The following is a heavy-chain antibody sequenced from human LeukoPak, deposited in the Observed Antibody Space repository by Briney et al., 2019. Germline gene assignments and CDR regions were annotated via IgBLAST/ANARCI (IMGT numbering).Heavy chain of an antibody. J-gene: IGHJ4*02. CDR3: ARTGGTNRGIDY. D-gene: IGHD1-14*01. V-gene: IGHV3-74*01. Sequence: GGPLRLSCTTSVFTFSSYWMYWVPQATGKGLVWFSRFSSDGSSTTYADSVKGRFTISRDNAKNTLFMQMSSLRAEDTAVYYCARTGGTNRGIDYWGQGSLVTVSS. CDR2: FSSDGSST. CDR1: VFTFSSYW.